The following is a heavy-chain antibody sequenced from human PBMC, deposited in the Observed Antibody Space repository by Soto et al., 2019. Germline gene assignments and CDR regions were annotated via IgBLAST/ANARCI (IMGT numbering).Heavy chain of an antibody. CDR3: ERAQRALRFLEWLSPKAYNWFDP. CDR2: IIPIFGTA. Sequence: QVQLVQSGAEVKKPGSSVKVSCKASGGTSSSYAISWVRKAPGQGLEWMGGIIPIFGTANYAQKFQGRVTITADESTSTAYMELSSLRSEDTAVYYCERAQRALRFLEWLSPKAYNWFDPWGQGTLVTVSS. V-gene: IGHV1-69*01. J-gene: IGHJ5*02. D-gene: IGHD3-3*01. CDR1: GGTSSSYA.